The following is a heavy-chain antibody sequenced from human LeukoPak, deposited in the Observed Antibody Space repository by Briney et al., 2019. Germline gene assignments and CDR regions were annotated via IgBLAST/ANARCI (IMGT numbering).Heavy chain of an antibody. CDR3: ARHDYLNFPFDY. CDR2: IYTSGST. Sequence: SETLYLTCTVSGGSISSYYWSWIRQPAGKGLEWIGRIYTSGSTNYNPSLKSRVTMSVDTSKNQFSLKLNSVTAADTAVYYCARHDYLNFPFDYWGQGTLVTVSS. V-gene: IGHV4-4*07. J-gene: IGHJ4*02. CDR1: GGSISSYY. D-gene: IGHD4-11*01.